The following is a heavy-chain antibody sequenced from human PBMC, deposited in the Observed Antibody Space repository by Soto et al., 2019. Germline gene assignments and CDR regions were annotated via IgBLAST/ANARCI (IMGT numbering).Heavy chain of an antibody. J-gene: IGHJ4*02. D-gene: IGHD3-22*01. CDR3: AGGGSGYVCFNEF. CDR1: GGLFSSYA. V-gene: IGHV1-69*01. CDR2: IIPVFDTV. Sequence: QEQLVQSGAEVKKSGSSVKVSCKDTGGLFSSYAVSWVRQAPGQGLEWMGGIIPVFDTVYYAQKFQGRVTITADESTNTAYMELSSLRSEDTAMYYCAGGGSGYVCFNEFWGQGTLVTVSS.